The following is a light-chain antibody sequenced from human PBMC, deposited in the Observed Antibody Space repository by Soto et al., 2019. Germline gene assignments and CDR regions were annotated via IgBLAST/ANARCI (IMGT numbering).Light chain of an antibody. CDR3: AAWDDTLNGVV. CDR2: HGN. CDR1: SSNIGSNP. Sequence: QAVVTQPPSASWTPGQRVTISCSGSSSNIGSNPVNWYQQLPGAAPKLLIYHGNQRPSGVPDRFSGSKSGTSASLAIGGLQSEDEADYFCAAWDDTLNGVVFGGGTKLTVL. J-gene: IGLJ2*01. V-gene: IGLV1-44*01.